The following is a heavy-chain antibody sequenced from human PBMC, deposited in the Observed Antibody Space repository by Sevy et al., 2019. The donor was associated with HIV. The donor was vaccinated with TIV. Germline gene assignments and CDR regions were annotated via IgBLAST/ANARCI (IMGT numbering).Heavy chain of an antibody. J-gene: IGHJ4*02. CDR3: ARGGDFNDRSAKRDFDY. V-gene: IGHV3-33*01. CDR1: GFTFSNYG. D-gene: IGHD3-22*01. Sequence: GGSLRLSCAASGFTFSNYGMHWVREAPGRGLEGVAVIGNDGSNKYYADSVKGRFTISRDNSKNTLYLQMNSLRVEDTAVYFCARGGDFNDRSAKRDFDYWGQGTLVTVSS. CDR2: IGNDGSNK.